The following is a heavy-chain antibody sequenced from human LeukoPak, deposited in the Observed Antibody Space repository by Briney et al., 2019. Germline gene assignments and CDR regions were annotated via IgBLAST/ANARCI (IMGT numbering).Heavy chain of an antibody. Sequence: GGSLRLSCAASGFTFSSYSMNWVRQAPGKGLEWVSSISSSSSYIYYADSVRGRFTISRDNAKNSLYLQMNSLRAEDTAVYYCAREWVDTAMATAYFDYWGQGTLVTVSS. J-gene: IGHJ4*02. D-gene: IGHD5-18*01. CDR1: GFTFSSYS. CDR2: ISSSSSYI. CDR3: AREWVDTAMATAYFDY. V-gene: IGHV3-21*01.